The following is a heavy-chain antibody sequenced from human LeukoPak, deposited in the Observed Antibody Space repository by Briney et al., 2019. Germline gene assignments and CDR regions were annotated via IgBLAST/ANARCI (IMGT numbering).Heavy chain of an antibody. Sequence: GGSLRLSCAASGFTFSDYYMSWIRQAPGKGLEWVSYISSSGSTIYYADSVKGRFTLSRDNAENSRYLQMHSLRGEDPAVYSCARGEDMYSGSFDYWGQGTLVTVSS. V-gene: IGHV3-11*01. CDR1: GFTFSDYY. CDR3: ARGEDMYSGSFDY. CDR2: ISSSGSTI. J-gene: IGHJ4*02. D-gene: IGHD1-26*01.